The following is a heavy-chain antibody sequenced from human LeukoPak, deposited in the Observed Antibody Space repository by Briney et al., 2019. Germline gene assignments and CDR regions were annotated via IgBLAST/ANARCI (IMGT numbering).Heavy chain of an antibody. CDR1: GFTFSSYS. CDR2: ISSSSSYI. Sequence: GSLRLSFAASGFTFSSYSMDWVRPAPGKGLGWVSSISSSSSYIYYADSVKGRFTISRDKAKNSLYLQMNSLRAEDTAVYYCARDILVPATYGYYYGMAVWGQGTTVTVSS. CDR3: ARDILVPATYGYYYGMAV. V-gene: IGHV3-21*01. D-gene: IGHD2-2*01. J-gene: IGHJ6*02.